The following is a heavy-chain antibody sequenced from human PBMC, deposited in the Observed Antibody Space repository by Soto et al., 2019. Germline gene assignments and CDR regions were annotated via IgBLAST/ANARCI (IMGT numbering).Heavy chain of an antibody. V-gene: IGHV4-59*08. CDR1: GGSISSYY. CDR2: IYYSGST. Sequence: QVQLQESGPGLVKPSETLSLTCTVSGGSISSYYWSWIRQPPGKGLEWIGYIYYSGSTNYNPSLKSRVTISVDTSKNQFSLTLSSVTAADTAVYYCARAYYDFWSGYYPPDWFDPWGQGTLVTVSS. D-gene: IGHD3-3*01. J-gene: IGHJ5*02. CDR3: ARAYYDFWSGYYPPDWFDP.